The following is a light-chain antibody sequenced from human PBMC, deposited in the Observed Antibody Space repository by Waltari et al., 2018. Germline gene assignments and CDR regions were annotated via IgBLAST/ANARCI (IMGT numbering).Light chain of an antibody. CDR1: NLGDKY. CDR2: QDS. Sequence: SYELTQPPSVSVSPGQTASITCSGANLGDKYACWYQQKPGQSPVLVIYQDSKRPSGIPERFSGSNSGNTATLTISGTQAMDEADYYCQAWDSSTGVVFGGGTKLTVL. CDR3: QAWDSSTGVV. V-gene: IGLV3-1*01. J-gene: IGLJ2*01.